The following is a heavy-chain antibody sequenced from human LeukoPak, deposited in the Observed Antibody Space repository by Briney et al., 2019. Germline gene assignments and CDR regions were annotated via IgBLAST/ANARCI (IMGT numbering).Heavy chain of an antibody. Sequence: ASVKVSCKASGATFSDYALNWVRQAPGQGLEWMGVFIPILGTANSTQKFHDRLTITADISTNTAYMELSSLRSEDTAVYFCAAIPVFGVVLHQEPVWGKGTTVTVSS. CDR3: AAIPVFGVVLHQEPV. CDR1: GATFSDYA. J-gene: IGHJ6*04. CDR2: FIPILGTA. V-gene: IGHV1-69*10. D-gene: IGHD3-3*01.